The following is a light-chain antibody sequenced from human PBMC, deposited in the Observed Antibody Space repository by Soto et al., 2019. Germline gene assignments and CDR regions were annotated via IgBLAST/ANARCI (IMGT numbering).Light chain of an antibody. V-gene: IGKV3-20*01. J-gene: IGKJ1*01. CDR1: QSVSSSY. Sequence: EIVLTQSPGTLPLSPGERATLSCRASQSVSSSYLAWYQQKPGQAPRLLIYGASSRATGIPDRFSGSGSGTDFTLTISRLEPEDFAVYYCQQYGSSPSTFGQGTKV. CDR3: QQYGSSPST. CDR2: GAS.